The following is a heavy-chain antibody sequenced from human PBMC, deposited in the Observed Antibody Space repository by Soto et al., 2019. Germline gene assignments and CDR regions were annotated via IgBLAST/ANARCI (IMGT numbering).Heavy chain of an antibody. CDR3: AREEAVRLERGFDS. D-gene: IGHD6-6*01. J-gene: IGHJ5*01. CDR2: IYSSGTT. V-gene: IGHV4-31*03. Sequence: SETLSLTSTFSVGSISSGGYSWNWIRQHPGKGLKWIGTIYSSGTTYYNPSLRSRLTISIDTSQNLFSLKLSSVTAADTAVYFCAREEAVRLERGFDSWGQGTLVTVSS. CDR1: VGSISSGGYS.